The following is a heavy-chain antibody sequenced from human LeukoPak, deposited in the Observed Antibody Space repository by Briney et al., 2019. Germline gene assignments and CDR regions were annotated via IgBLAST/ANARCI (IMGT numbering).Heavy chain of an antibody. CDR3: ARGPRGTTPSYYYYGMDV. J-gene: IGHJ6*02. CDR2: IYTSGST. CDR1: GGSIRSYY. D-gene: IGHD1-1*01. Sequence: PSETLSLTCTVSGGSIRSYYWSWIRQPAGKGLEWIGRIYTSGSTSYNPSLKSRVTMSRDTSKNQFSLKRSSVTAADTAVYYCARGPRGTTPSYYYYGMDVWGQGTTVTVSS. V-gene: IGHV4-4*07.